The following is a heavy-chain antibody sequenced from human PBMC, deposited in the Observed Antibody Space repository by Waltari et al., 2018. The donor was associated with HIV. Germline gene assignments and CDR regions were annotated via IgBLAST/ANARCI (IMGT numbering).Heavy chain of an antibody. CDR3: ASGHDFGDPFDY. J-gene: IGHJ4*02. D-gene: IGHD4-17*01. V-gene: IGHV3-66*01. Sequence: EVQLVESGGDLVQPGGSVRLSCIASGLTVTRTYMIWVRHAPGKGLELVSVIYSGCTTDFADSVKGRFIITRDISKNTVYLQMNSLRAEDTAVYFCASGHDFGDPFDYWGQGTLVTVAS. CDR2: IYSGCTT. CDR1: GLTVTRTY.